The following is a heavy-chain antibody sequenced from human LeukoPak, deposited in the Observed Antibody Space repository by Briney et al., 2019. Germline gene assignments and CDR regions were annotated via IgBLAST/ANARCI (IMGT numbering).Heavy chain of an antibody. CDR1: GFTFDDYA. D-gene: IGHD6-13*01. CDR3: VAAAGSQGGY. CDR2: ISWNSGSI. Sequence: PGGSLRLSCAASGFTFDDYAMHWVRQAPGKGLEWVSGISWNSGSIGYADSVKGRFTISRDNAKNSLYLQMNSLRAEDTALYYCVAAAGSQGGYWGQGTLVTVSS. V-gene: IGHV3-9*01. J-gene: IGHJ4*02.